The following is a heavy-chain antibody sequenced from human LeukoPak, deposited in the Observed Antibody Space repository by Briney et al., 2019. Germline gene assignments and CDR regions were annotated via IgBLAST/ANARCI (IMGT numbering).Heavy chain of an antibody. V-gene: IGHV3-21*01. J-gene: IGHJ4*02. CDR2: ISSQSTFI. CDR3: VRDPGSRFLQWPD. CDR1: GFTFSSYG. Sequence: PGGTLRLSCAASGFTFSSYGMSWVRQAPGKGLEWVSSISSQSTFIYYADSVKGRFTISRDNAKESVHLEMDSLRAEDTAVYYCVRDPGSRFLQWPDWGQGTLVTVSS. D-gene: IGHD3-3*01.